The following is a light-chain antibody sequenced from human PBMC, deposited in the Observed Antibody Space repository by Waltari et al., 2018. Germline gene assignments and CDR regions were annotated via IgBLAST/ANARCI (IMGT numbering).Light chain of an antibody. CDR2: TNN. V-gene: IGLV1-44*01. J-gene: IGLJ3*02. Sequence: QSVLTQPPSASGTPGQRVTISCPGSSSNIGRTIVNWYQQPPGTAPKLLIYTNNQRPAGVPARFSGSKSGTSASLAISGLQSEDEADYHCAAWDDSLTAWVFGGGTKLTVL. CDR3: AAWDDSLTAWV. CDR1: SSNIGRTI.